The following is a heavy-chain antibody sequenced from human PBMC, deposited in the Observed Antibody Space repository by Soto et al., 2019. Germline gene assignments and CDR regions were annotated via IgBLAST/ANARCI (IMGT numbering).Heavy chain of an antibody. V-gene: IGHV1-69*13. J-gene: IGHJ4*02. Sequence: GASVKVSCKASGGTFSSYVISCVRPAPGQGLEWMGGIIPIVGTAKYAQKFQGRITITADESTSTANMELSSLRSEDTAVYYCARAGSSGYDNVPFDYWGQGTPVTVSS. CDR3: ARAGSSGYDNVPFDY. CDR1: GGTFSSYV. D-gene: IGHD3-22*01. CDR2: IIPIVGTA.